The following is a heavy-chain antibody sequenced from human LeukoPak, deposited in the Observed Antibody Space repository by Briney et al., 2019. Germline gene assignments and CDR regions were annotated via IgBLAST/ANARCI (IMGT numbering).Heavy chain of an antibody. CDR2: IWYDGSNK. Sequence: GRSLRLSCAASGFSFSSYGMHWVRQAPGKGLEWVAVIWYDGSNKYYADSVKGRFTISRDNSKNTLYLQMNSLRAEDTAVYYCARDKGGAARSFDYWGQGTLVTVSS. D-gene: IGHD6-6*01. V-gene: IGHV3-33*01. J-gene: IGHJ4*02. CDR3: ARDKGGAARSFDY. CDR1: GFSFSSYG.